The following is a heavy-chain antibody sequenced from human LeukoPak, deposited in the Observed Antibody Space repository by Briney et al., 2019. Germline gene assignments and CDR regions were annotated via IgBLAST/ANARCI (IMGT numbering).Heavy chain of an antibody. CDR1: GGSISSYY. V-gene: IGHV4-59*01. CDR2: IDYSGST. CDR3: ARVVGSRSWRLYYFDY. J-gene: IGHJ4*02. Sequence: SETLSLTCTVSGGSISSYYWSWIRQPPGKGLEWIGYIDYSGSTNYNPSLKSRVTISVDTSKNQFSLKLSSVTAADTAVYYCARVVGSRSWRLYYFDYWGQGTLVTVSS. D-gene: IGHD6-13*01.